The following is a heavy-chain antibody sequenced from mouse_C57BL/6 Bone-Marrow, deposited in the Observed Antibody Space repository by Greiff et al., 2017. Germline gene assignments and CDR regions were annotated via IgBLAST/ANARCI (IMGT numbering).Heavy chain of an antibody. CDR3: ARSRSKRGNYFDY. CDR1: GYTFTDYN. CDR2: INPNNGGT. V-gene: IGHV1-18*01. J-gene: IGHJ2*01. Sequence: VQLQQSGPELVKPGASVKIPCKASGYTFTDYNMDWVKQSHGKSLEWIGDINPNNGGTIYNQKFKGKATLTVDKSSSTAYMELRSLTSEDTAVYYCARSRSKRGNYFDYWGQGTTLTVSS.